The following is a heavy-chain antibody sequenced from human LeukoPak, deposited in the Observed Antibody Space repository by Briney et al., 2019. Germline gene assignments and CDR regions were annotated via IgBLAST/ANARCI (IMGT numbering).Heavy chain of an antibody. CDR3: AQQFRAAYNAPHY. D-gene: IGHD5-24*01. Sequence: PGGSLSLSCAASGFTFSSFAISWFRQAPGKGLEWVSAISGRGGSTYYAESVKGRFTISRDNSKNTLYLQMNSLRAGDTAVYYCAQQFRAAYNAPHYWGQGTLVTVSS. CDR1: GFTFSSFA. V-gene: IGHV3-23*01. CDR2: ISGRGGST. J-gene: IGHJ4*02.